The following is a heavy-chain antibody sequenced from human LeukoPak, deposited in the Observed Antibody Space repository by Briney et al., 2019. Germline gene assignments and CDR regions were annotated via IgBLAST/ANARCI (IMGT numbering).Heavy chain of an antibody. Sequence: SETLSLTCAVYGGSFSGYYWSWIRQPPGKGLEWIGEINHSGSTNYNPSLKSRVTISVDTSKNQFSLKLSSVTAADTAVYYCAAGDVLGAFNIWGQGTMVTVSS. V-gene: IGHV4-34*01. CDR3: AAGDVLGAFNI. CDR1: GGSFSGYY. CDR2: INHSGST. J-gene: IGHJ3*02. D-gene: IGHD3-16*01.